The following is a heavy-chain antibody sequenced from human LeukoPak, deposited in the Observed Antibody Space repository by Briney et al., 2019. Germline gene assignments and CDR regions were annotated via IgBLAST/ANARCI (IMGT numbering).Heavy chain of an antibody. Sequence: PGGSLRLSCTASGFTFSGYEMTWVRQAPGKGLEWMSYISVNGGAMHYADSVRGRFTTSRDDAKNSLYLHMNSLRVEDTAIYYCARKTDRLGAVGRDRYFDLWGRGTVITLSS. J-gene: IGHJ2*01. CDR1: GFTFSGYE. CDR2: ISVNGGAM. CDR3: ARKTDRLGAVGRDRYFDL. D-gene: IGHD6-13*01. V-gene: IGHV3-48*03.